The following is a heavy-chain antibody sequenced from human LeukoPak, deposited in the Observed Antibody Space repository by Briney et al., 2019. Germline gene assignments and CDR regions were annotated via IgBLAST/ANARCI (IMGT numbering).Heavy chain of an antibody. Sequence: GGSLRLSCAASGFTFSSYEMNWVRQAPGKGLEWVSYISSSGSTIYYADSVKGRFTISKDNAKNSLYLQMNSLRAEDTAVYYCARDGGRNNDYWGQGTLVTVSS. CDR1: GFTFSSYE. J-gene: IGHJ4*02. CDR3: ARDGGRNNDY. D-gene: IGHD3-3*01. CDR2: ISSSGSTI. V-gene: IGHV3-48*03.